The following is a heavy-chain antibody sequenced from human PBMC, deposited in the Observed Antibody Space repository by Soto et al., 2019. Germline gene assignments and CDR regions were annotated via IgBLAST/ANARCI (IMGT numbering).Heavy chain of an antibody. CDR1: GFTFSSYS. CDR3: AREGYNWNYKGDY. J-gene: IGHJ4*02. D-gene: IGHD1-7*01. Sequence: EVQLVESGGGLVKPGGSLRLSCAASGFTFSSYSMNWVRQAPGKGLEWVSSIGSSSSYIYYADSVKGRFTISRDNAKNSLYLQMISLRAEDTAVYYCAREGYNWNYKGDYWGQGTLVTVSS. V-gene: IGHV3-21*01. CDR2: IGSSSSYI.